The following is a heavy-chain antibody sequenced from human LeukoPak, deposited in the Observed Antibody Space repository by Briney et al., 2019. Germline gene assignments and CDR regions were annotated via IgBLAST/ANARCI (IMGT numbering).Heavy chain of an antibody. CDR2: ITNSGST. CDR1: GGSISSYY. D-gene: IGHD6-19*01. Sequence: KPSETLSLTCTVSGGSISSYYWSWIRQPPGKGLEWIAYITNSGSTYYNPSLKSRVTMSADTSKNQFSLKLSSVTAADTAVFYCARHSSGWSCDYRGQRALVTVSS. V-gene: IGHV4-59*08. CDR3: ARHSSGWSCDY. J-gene: IGHJ4*02.